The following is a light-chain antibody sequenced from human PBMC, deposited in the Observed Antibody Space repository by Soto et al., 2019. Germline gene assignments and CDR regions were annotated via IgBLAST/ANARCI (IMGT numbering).Light chain of an antibody. CDR1: QSVLYSSNNKNY. CDR2: WAS. V-gene: IGKV4-1*01. CDR3: HQYYTTPWT. J-gene: IGKJ1*01. Sequence: DSVMTQSPDSLAVSLGERATSNCKSSQSVLYSSNNKNYLAWYQQKAGQPPNLIIYWASTRKSGVPDRFSGSGSGTDFTLTISSLQAEDVAVYYCHQYYTTPWTFGQGTRVELK.